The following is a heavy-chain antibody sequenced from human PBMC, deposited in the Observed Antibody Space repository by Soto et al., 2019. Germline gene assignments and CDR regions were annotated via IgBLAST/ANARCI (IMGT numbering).Heavy chain of an antibody. CDR1: GFSLTTSGVG. Sequence: QITLNESGPTVVRPTETLTLTCRFSGFSLTTSGVGVGWIRQSPGKAPGWLALLYWDDDKRYSASLKSRLTITKDTTKNQVVLTVSDMDSTDTATYYCAHRVLRTVFGLVTTTAIFFDFWGPGTPVAVSS. V-gene: IGHV2-5*02. CDR2: LYWDDDK. CDR3: AHRVLRTVFGLVTTTAIFFDF. D-gene: IGHD3-3*01. J-gene: IGHJ4*02.